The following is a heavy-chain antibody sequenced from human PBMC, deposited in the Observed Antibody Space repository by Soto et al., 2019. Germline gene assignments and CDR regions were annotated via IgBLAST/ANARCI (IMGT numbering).Heavy chain of an antibody. V-gene: IGHV1-69*06. CDR1: GDIFSGYS. J-gene: IGHJ4*02. CDR3: ARDLGSGYDPGDY. Sequence: GASVKVSCKTSGDIFSGYSISWVRQAPGQGLEWMGGIIPIFGTTNYAQRFHGRVTITADKSTSTVYMELYSLKSEDTAVYYCARDLGSGYDPGDYWGQGTLVTV. D-gene: IGHD5-12*01. CDR2: IIPIFGTT.